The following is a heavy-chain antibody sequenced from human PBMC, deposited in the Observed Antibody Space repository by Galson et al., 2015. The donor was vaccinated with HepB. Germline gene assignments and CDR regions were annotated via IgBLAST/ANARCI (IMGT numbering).Heavy chain of an antibody. D-gene: IGHD3-9*01. V-gene: IGHV3-48*03. CDR1: GFTFSNYE. J-gene: IGHJ4*02. Sequence: SLRLSCAASGFTFSNYEMNWVRQAPGKGLEWVSYISSSGGVVFYADSVKGRFTISRDNAKNSLYLQVNSLRAEDTAIYYCAREKAGRYFDWLLDPFDYWGQGTLVTVSS. CDR2: ISSSGGVV. CDR3: AREKAGRYFDWLLDPFDY.